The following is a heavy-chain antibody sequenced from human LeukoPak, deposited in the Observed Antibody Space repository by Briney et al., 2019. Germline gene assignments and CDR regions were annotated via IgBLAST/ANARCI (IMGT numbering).Heavy chain of an antibody. CDR1: GFTFGSYD. Sequence: GASLRLSCAASGFTFGSYDMHWVRRAPGKGLEWVASIWHDENRKYHADSVEGRFTISRDNSKNTVYVQMNSLRADDTAVYYSTRAAGITGTSRDNWFDPWGQGTLVTVSS. CDR2: IWHDENRK. V-gene: IGHV3-33*01. J-gene: IGHJ5*02. CDR3: TRAAGITGTSRDNWFDP. D-gene: IGHD1-20*01.